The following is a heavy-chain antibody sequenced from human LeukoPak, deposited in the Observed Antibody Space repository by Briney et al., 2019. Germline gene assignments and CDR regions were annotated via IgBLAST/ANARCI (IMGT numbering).Heavy chain of an antibody. J-gene: IGHJ1*01. V-gene: IGHV1-46*01. CDR3: ARETRSGYSSSRYFQH. Sequence: ASVKVSCKASGYTFTTYYMHWVRQAPGQGLEWMGIINPSGGSTTYAQKFQGRVTMTRDTSTSTVYMELSSLRSEDTSVYYCARETRSGYSSSRYFQHWSQGTLVTVSS. CDR2: INPSGGST. CDR1: GYTFTTYY. D-gene: IGHD6-19*01.